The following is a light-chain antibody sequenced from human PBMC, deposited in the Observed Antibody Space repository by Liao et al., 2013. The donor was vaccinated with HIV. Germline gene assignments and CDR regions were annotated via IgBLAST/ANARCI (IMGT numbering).Light chain of an antibody. CDR2: YNS. CDR3: QLWDSSSDHYV. Sequence: SYELTQPPSVSVAPGQTARITCGGNNIGSKSVHWYQQRPGQAPVLIIYYNSDRPSGIPERFSGSNSGNMATLTISRVEAGDEADYYCQLWDSSSDHYVFGTGTKVTVL. V-gene: IGLV3-21*01. CDR1: NIGSKS. J-gene: IGLJ1*01.